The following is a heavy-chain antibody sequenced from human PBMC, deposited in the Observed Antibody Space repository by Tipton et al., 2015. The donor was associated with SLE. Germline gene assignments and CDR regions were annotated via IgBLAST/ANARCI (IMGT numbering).Heavy chain of an antibody. CDR1: GGSISSGSYH. CDR3: ARDFWSQIVGAGGAFHI. Sequence: TLSLTCTVSGGSISSGSYHWSWIRQPAGKGLEWIGHIYTSGSTNYNPSRKSRVTISVDTSKNQFSLKLSSVTAADTAVYYCARDFWSQIVGAGGAFHIWGQGTIVTVSS. D-gene: IGHD1-26*01. J-gene: IGHJ3*02. CDR2: IYTSGST. V-gene: IGHV4-61*09.